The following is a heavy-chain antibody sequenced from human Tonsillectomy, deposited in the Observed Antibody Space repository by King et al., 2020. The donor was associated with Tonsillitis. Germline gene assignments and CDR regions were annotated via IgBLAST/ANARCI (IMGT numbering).Heavy chain of an antibody. Sequence: VQLVESGGGLVQPGRSLRLSCAASEFTFDDYGMHWVRQAPGKGLEWVSGISWNSGSIGYADSVKGRFTISRDNAKNSLYLQMNSLRAEDTALYYCAKALWTRVSSGSLDYWGQGTLVTVSS. J-gene: IGHJ4*02. CDR3: AKALWTRVSSGSLDY. CDR2: ISWNSGSI. D-gene: IGHD3-22*01. V-gene: IGHV3-9*01. CDR1: EFTFDDYG.